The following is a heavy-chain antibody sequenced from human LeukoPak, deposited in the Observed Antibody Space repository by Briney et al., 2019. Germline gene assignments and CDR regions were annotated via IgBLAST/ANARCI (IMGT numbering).Heavy chain of an antibody. D-gene: IGHD6-13*01. J-gene: IGHJ3*02. Sequence: PSETLSLTCAVYGGSLNGYYWSWSRQPPGKGLEWIGEINHSGSTNYNPSLKSRVTISVDTSKNQFSLKLSSVTAADTAVYYCARGAGYSSSWYPLDAFDIWGQGTMVTVSS. V-gene: IGHV4-34*01. CDR3: ARGAGYSSSWYPLDAFDI. CDR1: GGSLNGYY. CDR2: INHSGST.